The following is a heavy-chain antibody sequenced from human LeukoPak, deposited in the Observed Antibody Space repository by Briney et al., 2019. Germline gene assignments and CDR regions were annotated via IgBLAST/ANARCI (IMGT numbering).Heavy chain of an antibody. CDR3: VRRESSGFFYYFDH. CDR1: GFIFSSHE. CDR2: ISGDGTTI. D-gene: IGHD3-22*01. V-gene: IGHV3-48*03. J-gene: IGHJ4*02. Sequence: GGSLRLSCEASGFIFSSHEMNWVRQSPGKGLEWLSYISGDGTTIYYEDSVKGRFAISRDNAKKSLSLQMNSLRVEDTAVYYCVRRESSGFFYYFDHWGQGVLVTVSS.